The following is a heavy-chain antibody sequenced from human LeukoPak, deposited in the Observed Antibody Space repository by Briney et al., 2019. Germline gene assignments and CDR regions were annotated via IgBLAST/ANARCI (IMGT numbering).Heavy chain of an antibody. V-gene: IGHV3-7*01. Sequence: GGSLRLSCAASGLTFSTSWMDWVRRAPGRGLEWVANINQDGSEKYYVDSVKGRFTVSRDNAKKSLYLQMNSLRAEDTAVYYCTRELGPPWGQGTLVTVSS. J-gene: IGHJ5*02. CDR1: GLTFSTSW. CDR2: INQDGSEK. CDR3: TRELGPP.